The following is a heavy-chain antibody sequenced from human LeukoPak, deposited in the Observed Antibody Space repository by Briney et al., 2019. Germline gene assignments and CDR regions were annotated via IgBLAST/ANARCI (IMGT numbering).Heavy chain of an antibody. J-gene: IGHJ4*02. CDR2: IIPIFGTA. V-gene: IGHV1-69*13. D-gene: IGHD3-22*01. Sequence: ASVKVSCKASGGTFSSYAISWARQAPGQGLEWMGGIIPIFGTANYAQKFQGRVTITADESTSTAYMELSSLRSEDTAVYYCARSPMISSTYYFDYWGQGTLVTVSS. CDR1: GGTFSSYA. CDR3: ARSPMISSTYYFDY.